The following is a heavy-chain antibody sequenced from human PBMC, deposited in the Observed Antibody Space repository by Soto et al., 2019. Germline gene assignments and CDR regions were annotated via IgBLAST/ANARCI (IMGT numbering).Heavy chain of an antibody. CDR2: INHSGST. D-gene: IGHD3-10*01. CDR1: GGSFSGYY. J-gene: IGHJ4*02. CDR3: ARGRYGSGSYYRFDY. V-gene: IGHV4-34*01. Sequence: KTSETLSLTCAVYGGSFSGYYWSWIRQPPGKGLEWIGEINHSGSTNYNPSLKSRVTISVDTSKNQFSLKLSSVTAADTAVYYCARGRYGSGSYYRFDYWGQGTLVTVSS.